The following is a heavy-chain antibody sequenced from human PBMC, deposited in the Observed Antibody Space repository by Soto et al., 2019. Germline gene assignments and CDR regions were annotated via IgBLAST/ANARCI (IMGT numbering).Heavy chain of an antibody. V-gene: IGHV3-30-3*01. J-gene: IGHJ6*02. D-gene: IGHD2-15*01. CDR3: ARGDREDIAVVIGVRPGEYGVDV. Sequence: QVQLVESGGGVVQPGRSLRLSCAASGFTFRSYAMHWVRQAPGKGLECVAVIAYDGSNKFYRDYVRGRFTIPRDKSENTLYLQINRLRYEDTAVYYCARGDREDIAVVIGVRPGEYGVDVWGQGTTVTVSS. CDR2: IAYDGSNK. CDR1: GFTFRSYA.